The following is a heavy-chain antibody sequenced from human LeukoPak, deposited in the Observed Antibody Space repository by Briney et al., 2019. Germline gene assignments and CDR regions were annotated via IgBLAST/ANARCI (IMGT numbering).Heavy chain of an antibody. CDR1: GGSISSSSHH. CDR3: TREYSSSSDY. J-gene: IGHJ4*02. D-gene: IGHD6-6*01. V-gene: IGHV4-39*02. CDR2: IYYSGNT. Sequence: SDTLSLTCTVSGGSISSSSHHWSWVRQPPGKGLEWIGSIYYSGNTYYNPSLKSRVTISVDTSKNQFSLKLTSVTAADTAVYYCTREYSSSSDYWGQGTLVTVSS.